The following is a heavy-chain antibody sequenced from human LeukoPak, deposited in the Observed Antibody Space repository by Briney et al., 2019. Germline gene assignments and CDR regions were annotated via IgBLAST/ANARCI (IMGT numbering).Heavy chain of an antibody. CDR2: IIPIFGTA. V-gene: IGHV1-69*05. CDR3: ARGGLVYSSSSAGYYFDY. Sequence: SAKVSCKASGGTFSSYAISWVRQAPGQGLEWMGGIIPIFGTANYAQKFQGRVTITTDESTSTAYMELSSLRSEDTAVYYCARGGLVYSSSSAGYYFDYWGQGTLVTVSS. CDR1: GGTFSSYA. D-gene: IGHD6-6*01. J-gene: IGHJ4*02.